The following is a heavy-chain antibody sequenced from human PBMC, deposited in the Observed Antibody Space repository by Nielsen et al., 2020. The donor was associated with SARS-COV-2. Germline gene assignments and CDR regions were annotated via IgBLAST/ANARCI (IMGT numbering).Heavy chain of an antibody. CDR1: GFTFNNYG. D-gene: IGHD3-16*01. CDR3: AKAGIMITFGGDVDYFES. V-gene: IGHV3-30*18. J-gene: IGHJ4*02. Sequence: GESLKISCTAYGFTFNNYGMHWVRQAPGKGLEWVASISYDGSNIYYADSVKGRFTISRDSSRNTLTLHMSSLRAEDTAVYHCAKAGIMITFGGDVDYFESWGQGTLVTVSP. CDR2: ISYDGSNI.